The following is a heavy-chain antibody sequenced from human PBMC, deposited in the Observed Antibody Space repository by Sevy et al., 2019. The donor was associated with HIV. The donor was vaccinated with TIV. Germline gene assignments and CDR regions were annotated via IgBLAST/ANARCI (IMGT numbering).Heavy chain of an antibody. D-gene: IGHD6-19*01. Sequence: GGSLRLSCAASGFTFDGFAMHWVRQAPGKGLEWVSGISLNSGTIGYADSVKGRFTISRDNAKNSLYLQMNSLRAEDTALYYCAKDRSVWLQSCYFDYWGQGTLVTVSS. V-gene: IGHV3-9*01. J-gene: IGHJ4*02. CDR2: ISLNSGTI. CDR1: GFTFDGFA. CDR3: AKDRSVWLQSCYFDY.